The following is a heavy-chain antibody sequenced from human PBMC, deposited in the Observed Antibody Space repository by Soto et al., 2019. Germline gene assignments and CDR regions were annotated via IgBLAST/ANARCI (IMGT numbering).Heavy chain of an antibody. Sequence: GASVKVSCKASGGTFSSYAISWVRQAPGQGLEWMGGIIPIFGTADYAQKFQGRVTITADESTSTAYMELSSLRSDDTAVCYCARDRFGYCSGGSCYKDYYYYGMDVWGQGTTVTVSS. D-gene: IGHD2-15*01. CDR2: IIPIFGTA. V-gene: IGHV1-69*13. CDR1: GGTFSSYA. CDR3: ARDRFGYCSGGSCYKDYYYYGMDV. J-gene: IGHJ6*02.